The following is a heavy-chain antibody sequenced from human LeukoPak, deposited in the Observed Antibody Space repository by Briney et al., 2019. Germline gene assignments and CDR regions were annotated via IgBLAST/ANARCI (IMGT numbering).Heavy chain of an antibody. V-gene: IGHV4-34*01. CDR1: GGSFSGYY. J-gene: IGHJ5*02. CDR3: APESGWFDP. CDR2: TNHSGST. D-gene: IGHD3-10*01. Sequence: SETLSLTCAVYGGSFSGYYWSWIRQPPGKGLEWIGETNHSGSTNYNPSLKSRVTISVDTSKNQFSLKLSSVTAADTAVYYCAPESGWFDPWGQGTLVTVSS.